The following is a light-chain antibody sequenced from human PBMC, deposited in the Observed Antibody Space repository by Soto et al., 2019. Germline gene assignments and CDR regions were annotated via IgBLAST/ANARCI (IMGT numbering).Light chain of an antibody. J-gene: IGKJ5*01. Sequence: EIVMTQPPATLSVSPGERATLSCRASQSVSSNLAWYQQKPGQAPRLLIYGASTRATGIPARFSGSGSGTEFTLTIGSLQSEDFAVYYCQQRSNWPITFGQGTRLEN. CDR2: GAS. V-gene: IGKV3-15*01. CDR1: QSVSSN. CDR3: QQRSNWPIT.